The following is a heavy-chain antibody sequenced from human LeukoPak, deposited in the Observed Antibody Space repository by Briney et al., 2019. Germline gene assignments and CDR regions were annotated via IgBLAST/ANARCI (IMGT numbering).Heavy chain of an antibody. V-gene: IGHV3-48*01. CDR3: ASGLLPMGY. CDR2: ISSSSSTI. CDR1: GFTFSSYS. D-gene: IGHD3-22*01. Sequence: PGGSLRLSCAASGFTFSSYSMNWVRQAPGKGLEWVSYISSSSSTIYYADSVKGRSTISRDNAKNSLYLQMNSLRAEDTAVYYCASGLLPMGYWGQGTLVTVSS. J-gene: IGHJ4*02.